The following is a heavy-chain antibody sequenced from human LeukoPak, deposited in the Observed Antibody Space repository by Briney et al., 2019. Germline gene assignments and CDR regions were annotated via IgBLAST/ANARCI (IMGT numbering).Heavy chain of an antibody. CDR3: ATIPVAPRLYYFDY. CDR2: FDPEDGET. V-gene: IGHV1-24*01. J-gene: IGHJ4*02. CDR1: GYTLTELS. Sequence: ASVKVSCKVSGYTLTELSMHWVRQAPGKGLEWMGGFDPEDGETTYAQKVQGRVTITEDTSTDTAYMELSSLRSEDTAVYYCATIPVAPRLYYFDYWGQGTLVSVSS. D-gene: IGHD2-2*02.